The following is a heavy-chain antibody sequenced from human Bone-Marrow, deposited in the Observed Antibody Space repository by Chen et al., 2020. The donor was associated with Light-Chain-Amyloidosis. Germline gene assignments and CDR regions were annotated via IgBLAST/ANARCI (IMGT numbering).Heavy chain of an antibody. V-gene: IGHV5-51*01. D-gene: IGHD5-12*01. Sequence: EVQLEQSGPEGKQPGQSLKISCKGSGYTFPNYWIGWVRQMPGKGLEWMGVNYPDDSDARYSPSFEGQVTISADKSITTAYLQWRSLKASDTAMYYCARRRDGYNFDYWGQGTLVTVSS. CDR2: NYPDDSDA. CDR3: ARRRDGYNFDY. CDR1: GYTFPNYW. J-gene: IGHJ4*02.